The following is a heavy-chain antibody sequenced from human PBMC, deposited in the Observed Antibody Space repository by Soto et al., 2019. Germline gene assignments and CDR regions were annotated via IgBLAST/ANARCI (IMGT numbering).Heavy chain of an antibody. CDR3: ARDRRTVRGESGFDP. D-gene: IGHD3-10*01. CDR1: GGTFSSYA. Sequence: QGQLVQSGAAVKKPGASVKVSCKASGGTFSSYAISWVRQAPGQGLEWMGGIIPNFGTANYAQKFQGRVTITADESTSTAYMELSSLRSEDTAVYYCARDRRTVRGESGFDPWGQGTLVTVSS. J-gene: IGHJ5*02. CDR2: IIPNFGTA. V-gene: IGHV1-69*01.